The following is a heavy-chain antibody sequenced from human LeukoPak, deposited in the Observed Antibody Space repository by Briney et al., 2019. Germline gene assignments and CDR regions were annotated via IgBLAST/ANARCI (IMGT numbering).Heavy chain of an antibody. CDR1: GGTFSSYA. Sequence: SVKVSCKASGGTFSSYAISWVRQAPGQGLEWMGGTIPIFGTANYAQKFQGRVTITADKSTSTAYMELSSLRSEDTAVYYCARSSYCSSTSCYAGRDWFDPWGQGTLVTVSS. V-gene: IGHV1-69*06. CDR3: ARSSYCSSTSCYAGRDWFDP. J-gene: IGHJ5*02. CDR2: TIPIFGTA. D-gene: IGHD2-2*01.